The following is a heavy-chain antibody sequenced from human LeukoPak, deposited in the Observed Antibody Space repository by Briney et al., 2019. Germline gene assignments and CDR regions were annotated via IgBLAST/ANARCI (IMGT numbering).Heavy chain of an antibody. CDR2: ISSNGGST. CDR1: GFTFSNYA. J-gene: IGHJ3*02. CDR3: VKDPSAHWLANDAFDI. V-gene: IGHV3-64D*09. D-gene: IGHD6-19*01. Sequence: PGGSLRLSCSASGFTFSNYAMHWVRQAPGKGLEYVSAISSNGGSTYYAESVKGRFTISRDNSKNTLYLQMSSLRAEDTAVYYCVKDPSAHWLANDAFDIWGQGTMVTVSS.